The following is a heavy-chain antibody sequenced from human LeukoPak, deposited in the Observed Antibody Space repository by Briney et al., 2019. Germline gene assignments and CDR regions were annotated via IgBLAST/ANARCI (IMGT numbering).Heavy chain of an antibody. CDR3: ASSYGGKDYYDY. CDR1: GGSISSSDYY. Sequence: PSETLSLTCTVSGGSISSSDYYWGWIRQPPGKGLEWIGSIYYSGSTYYNPSLKSRVTISVDTAKNQFSLKLSSVTAADTAVYYCASSYGGKDYYDYWGQGTLVTVSS. D-gene: IGHD4-23*01. V-gene: IGHV4-39*01. J-gene: IGHJ4*02. CDR2: IYYSGST.